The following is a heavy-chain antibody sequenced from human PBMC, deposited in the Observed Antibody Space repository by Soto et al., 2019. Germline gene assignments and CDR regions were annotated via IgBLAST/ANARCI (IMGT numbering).Heavy chain of an antibody. V-gene: IGHV4-4*02. D-gene: IGHD1-26*01. CDR2: IYHSGSI. Sequence: QVFLEESGPGVVKPSGTLSVTCAVSGDSITSTHWWSWVRQPPGKGLELIGEIYHSGSINYSPSPKSIAVISADRSKNEFSLTMNSVTAADTAVYYCTTSQMGEYFDNWGQGTLVTVAS. CDR3: TTSQMGEYFDN. J-gene: IGHJ4*02. CDR1: GDSITSTHW.